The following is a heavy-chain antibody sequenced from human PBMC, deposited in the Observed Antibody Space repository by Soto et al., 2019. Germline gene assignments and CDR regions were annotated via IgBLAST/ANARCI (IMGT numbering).Heavy chain of an antibody. V-gene: IGHV1-69*01. J-gene: IGHJ4*01. D-gene: IGHD3-16*02. CDR1: VWTLNVED. Sequence: NRSCKGSVWTLNVEDMRRGRHTPGQGLEWMGGIIPMFGTPHYAEKFQDRVTITADESTGTAYLELSSLTSEDTAVYYCATSKGRCRPIFAYWGNGSLVTVFS. CDR3: ATSKGRCRPIFAY. CDR2: IIPMFGTP.